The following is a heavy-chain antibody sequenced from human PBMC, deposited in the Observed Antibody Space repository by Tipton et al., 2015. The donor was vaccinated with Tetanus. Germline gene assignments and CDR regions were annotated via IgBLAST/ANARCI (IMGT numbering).Heavy chain of an antibody. D-gene: IGHD3-3*01. CDR1: GGSVNSGSYY. CDR2: IDYFGSI. CDR3: ARTSGYMYSDC. Sequence: TLSLTCTVSGGSVNSGSYYWNWIRQSPGKGLEWIGYIDYFGSIKYNPSLKSRVAMSVDTSKNQLSLRLNSVTSADTAVYYCARTSGYMYSDCWGQGTLVTVSS. V-gene: IGHV4-61*01. J-gene: IGHJ4*02.